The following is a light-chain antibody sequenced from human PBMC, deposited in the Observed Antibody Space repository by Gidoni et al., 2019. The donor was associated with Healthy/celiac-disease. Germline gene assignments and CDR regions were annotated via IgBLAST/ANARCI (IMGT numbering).Light chain of an antibody. CDR2: YKSDSDK. J-gene: IGLJ3*02. Sequence: QAVLTQPSSLSASPGASASRTCTLRSGINVGTYRIYWYQQKPGSPPQYLLRYKSDSDKQQGSGVPSCFSASKDASANAGILLISGILSVVEADYYCMTGHSSAWVFGGGTKLTVL. CDR3: MTGHSSAWV. CDR1: SGINVGTYR. V-gene: IGLV5-45*02.